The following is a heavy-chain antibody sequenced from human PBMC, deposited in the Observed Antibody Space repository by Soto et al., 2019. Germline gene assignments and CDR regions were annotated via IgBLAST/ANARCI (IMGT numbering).Heavy chain of an antibody. D-gene: IGHD6-25*01. Sequence: QVQLVESGGGWVKPGGSLRLSCAASGFTFSDYYMSWIRQAPGKGLDWVSYISSSGRTIYYADSVKGRFTISRDNAKNSLYLQMNSLRAEDTAVYYCARVSGRLADDVYYYGMDVWGQGTTVTVSS. CDR3: ARVSGRLADDVYYYGMDV. CDR2: ISSSGRTI. J-gene: IGHJ6*02. CDR1: GFTFSDYY. V-gene: IGHV3-11*01.